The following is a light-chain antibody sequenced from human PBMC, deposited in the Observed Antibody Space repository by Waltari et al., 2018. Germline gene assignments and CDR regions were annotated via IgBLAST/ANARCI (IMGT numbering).Light chain of an antibody. CDR3: QQRSSWPQT. CDR2: DAS. V-gene: IGKV3-11*01. Sequence: EIVLTQSPATLSLSPGERATLSCRASQSVSNFLAWYQQKPGQAPRLLIYDASKRATGIPARFSGSGSVTDFTLTISSLEPEDFAVYYCQQRSSWPQTFGQGTKLEIK. CDR1: QSVSNF. J-gene: IGKJ2*01.